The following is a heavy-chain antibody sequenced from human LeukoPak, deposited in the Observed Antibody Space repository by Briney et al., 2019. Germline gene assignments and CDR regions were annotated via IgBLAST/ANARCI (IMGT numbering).Heavy chain of an antibody. J-gene: IGHJ4*02. CDR1: GFTLGAM. D-gene: IGHD4-11*01. V-gene: IGHV3-23*01. Sequence: GGSLRLSCAASGFTLGAMSWLRQAPGKGLEWVSTIGDSGGSTYYADSVKGRFTISRDNSKNTLYLQMNSLRAEDTAVYYCAKGKGMVYNNYCFDCWGQGSLVTVSS. CDR3: AKGKGMVYNNYCFDC. CDR2: IGDSGGST.